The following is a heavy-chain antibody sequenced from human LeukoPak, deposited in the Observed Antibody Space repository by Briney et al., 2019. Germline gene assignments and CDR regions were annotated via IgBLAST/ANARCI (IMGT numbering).Heavy chain of an antibody. Sequence: VASVKVSCKASGGTFSSYAISWVRQAPGQGLEWMGGIIPIFGTANYAQKFQGRVTITADESTSTAYMELSSLRAEDTAVYYCARVSHSYYYDSSGYLMDVWGKGTTVTVSS. CDR2: IIPIFGTA. CDR1: GGTFSSYA. V-gene: IGHV1-69*01. CDR3: ARVSHSYYYDSSGYLMDV. D-gene: IGHD3-22*01. J-gene: IGHJ6*03.